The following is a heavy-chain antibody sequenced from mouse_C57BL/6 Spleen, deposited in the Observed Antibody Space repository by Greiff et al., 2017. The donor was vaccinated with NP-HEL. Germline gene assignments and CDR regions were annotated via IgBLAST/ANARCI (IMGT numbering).Heavy chain of an antibody. V-gene: IGHV3-6*01. Sequence: EVQLQQSGPGLVKPSQSLSLTCSVTGYSITSGYYWNWIRQFPGNKLEWMGYISYDGSNNYNPSLKNRISITRDTSKNTLFLKLNSVTTEETDTYYCARETYYSNYDYAMDYWGQGTSVTVSS. CDR3: ARETYYSNYDYAMDY. CDR2: ISYDGSN. D-gene: IGHD2-5*01. CDR1: GYSITSGYY. J-gene: IGHJ4*01.